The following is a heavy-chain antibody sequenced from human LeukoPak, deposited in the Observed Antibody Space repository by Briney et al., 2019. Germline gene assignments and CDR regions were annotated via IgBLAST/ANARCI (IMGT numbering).Heavy chain of an antibody. CDR3: AKAQSRYNWNDEIDY. D-gene: IGHD1-1*01. V-gene: IGHV3-23*01. CDR2: INNSGGST. CDR1: GFTFSTYG. Sequence: GGTLRLSCAASGFTFSTYGMSWVRQAPGKGLEWVSSINNSGGSTYYADSVKGRFTISRDNAKNTLYLQMNSLRAEDTAVYYCAKAQSRYNWNDEIDYWGQGTLVTVSS. J-gene: IGHJ4*02.